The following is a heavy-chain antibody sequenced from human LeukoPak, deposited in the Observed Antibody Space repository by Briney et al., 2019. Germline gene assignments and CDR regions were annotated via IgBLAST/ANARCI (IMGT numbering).Heavy chain of an antibody. V-gene: IGHV4-39*07. CDR2: SYYSGST. D-gene: IGHD5-18*01. Sequence: PSETLSLTCTVSGGSISRSSYYWGWIRQTPGKGLEWIGSSYYSGSTYDKSSLKSRVTITIDTSKTQFCLKLSSVAAAETAVYYCARGRNGYIYGYCSNEMGHFFDFWGQGTLVTVSS. CDR3: ARGRNGYIYGYCSNEMGHFFDF. J-gene: IGHJ4*02. CDR1: GGSISRSSYY.